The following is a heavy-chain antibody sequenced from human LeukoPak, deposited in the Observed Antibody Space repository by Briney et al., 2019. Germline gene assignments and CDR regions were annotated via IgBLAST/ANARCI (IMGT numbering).Heavy chain of an antibody. CDR1: GFTFSSYA. D-gene: IGHD3-10*01. J-gene: IGHJ5*02. CDR2: ISYDGSNK. CDR3: ARDRAAGSGSYYSLFVDH. V-gene: IGHV3-30*04. Sequence: GRSLRLSCAASGFTFSSYAMHWVRQAPGKGLEWVAVISYDGSNKYYADSVKGRFTISRDNSKNTLYLQMNSLRAEDTAVYYCARDRAAGSGSYYSLFVDHWGQGTLVTVSS.